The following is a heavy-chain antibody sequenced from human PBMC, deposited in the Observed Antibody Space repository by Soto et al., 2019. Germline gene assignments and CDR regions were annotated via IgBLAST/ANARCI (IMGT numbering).Heavy chain of an antibody. CDR2: IYYSGST. CDR3: ARLWRLVVYGDYVVAIVI. D-gene: IGHD4-17*01. V-gene: IGHV4-39*01. Sequence: PSETLSLTCTVSGGSISSSSYYWGWIRQPPGKGLEWIGSIYYSGSTYYNPSLKSRVTISVDTSKNQFSLKLSSVTAADTAVYYCARLWRLVVYGDYVVAIVIRGPGTMVTV. CDR1: GGSISSSSYY. J-gene: IGHJ3*02.